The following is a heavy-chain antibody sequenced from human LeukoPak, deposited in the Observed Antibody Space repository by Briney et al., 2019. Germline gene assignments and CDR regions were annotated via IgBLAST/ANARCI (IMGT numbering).Heavy chain of an antibody. CDR2: ISGSGGHT. J-gene: IGHJ6*03. CDR3: AKGGAATMRDGYNYYYYYVEV. D-gene: IGHD5-24*01. V-gene: IGHV3-23*01. Sequence: GGSLRLSCAASGITFSSHAMSWVRQAPGKGLEWVSLISGSGGHTYYGDSVKGRFTISRDNSTNRLYLQMNSLRPEDTAVYYCAKGGAATMRDGYNYYYYYVEVWGRGTTVTVSS. CDR1: GITFSSHA.